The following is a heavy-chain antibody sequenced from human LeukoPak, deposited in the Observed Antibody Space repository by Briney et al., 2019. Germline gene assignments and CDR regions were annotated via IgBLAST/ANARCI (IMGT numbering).Heavy chain of an antibody. CDR1: GFTFSSFA. J-gene: IGHJ4*02. D-gene: IGHD1-26*01. CDR2: ISGDGRST. V-gene: IGHV3-64*01. Sequence: GGSLRLSCAASGFTFSSFAMHWVRHAPGKGLEYVSAISGDGRSTYYANSVKGRFTISRDNSKSTLYLQMGSLRVEDMAVYYCASIGLPWGQGTLVTVSS. CDR3: ASIGLP.